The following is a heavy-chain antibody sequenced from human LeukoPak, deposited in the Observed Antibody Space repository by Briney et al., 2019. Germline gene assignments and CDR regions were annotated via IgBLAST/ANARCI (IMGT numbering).Heavy chain of an antibody. CDR1: GFTFSGSG. V-gene: IGHV3-7*03. D-gene: IGHD6-13*01. Sequence: GESLRLSCAASGFTFSGSGMHWVRQAPGKGLEWVANIKQDGNEKYYADSVKGRFTISRDNGKNSLDLQMNSLRAEDTAVYYCAKVSHSSSWYFNYYYYYMDVWGKGTTVTVSS. J-gene: IGHJ6*03. CDR3: AKVSHSSSWYFNYYYYYMDV. CDR2: IKQDGNEK.